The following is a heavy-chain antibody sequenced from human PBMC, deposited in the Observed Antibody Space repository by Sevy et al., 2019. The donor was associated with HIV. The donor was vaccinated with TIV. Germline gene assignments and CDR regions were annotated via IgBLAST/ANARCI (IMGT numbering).Heavy chain of an antibody. V-gene: IGHV1-18*01. J-gene: IGHJ4*02. CDR1: GYAFSNYG. Sequence: ASVKVSCKTSGYAFSNYGIVWVRQAPGQGLEWLGWISGFNGNKHYAEKFQDRVSMTIETANDTFYMDLRRRTSDDTGVYYCGPEGGKYGDSGFDYWGQGTLVTVSS. CDR3: GPEGGKYGDSGFDY. D-gene: IGHD2-21*02. CDR2: ISGFNGNK.